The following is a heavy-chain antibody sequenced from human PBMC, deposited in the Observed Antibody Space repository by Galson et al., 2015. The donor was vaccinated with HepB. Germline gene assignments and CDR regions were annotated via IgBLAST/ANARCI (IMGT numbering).Heavy chain of an antibody. J-gene: IGHJ4*02. CDR3: ARDGGYYGSGSDSRAFDY. CDR1: GFTFSSYA. Sequence: SLRLSCAASGFTFSSYAMHWVRQAPGKGLEWVAVISYDGSNKYYADSVKGRFTISRDNSKNTLYLQMNSLRAEDTAVYYCARDGGYYGSGSDSRAFDYWGQGTLVTVSS. D-gene: IGHD3-10*01. V-gene: IGHV3-30-3*01. CDR2: ISYDGSNK.